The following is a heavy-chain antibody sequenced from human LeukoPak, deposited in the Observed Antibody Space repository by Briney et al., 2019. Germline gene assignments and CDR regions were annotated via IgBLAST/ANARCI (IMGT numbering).Heavy chain of an antibody. CDR2: IYYSGST. CDR1: GGSISSSSYY. V-gene: IGHV4-39*07. CDR3: ARGGGYYYYGMDV. Sequence: PSETLSLTCTVSGGSISSSSYYWGWIRQPPGKGLEWIGSIYYSGSTYYNPSLKSRVTISVDTSKNQFSLKLSSVTAADTAVYYCARGGGYYYYGMDVWGQGTTVTVSS. D-gene: IGHD4-23*01. J-gene: IGHJ6*02.